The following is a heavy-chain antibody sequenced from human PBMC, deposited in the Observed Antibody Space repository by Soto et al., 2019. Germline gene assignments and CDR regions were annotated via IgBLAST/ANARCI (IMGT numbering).Heavy chain of an antibody. D-gene: IGHD3-3*01. V-gene: IGHV1-8*01. CDR3: ASGHHSPFGVVSIPAYYYSGMDV. CDR2: MNPNSGNT. CDR1: GYTFTSYD. Sequence: QVQLVQSGAEVKKPGASVKVSCKASGYTFTSYDINWVRQATGQGLEWMGWMNPNSGNTGYAQKLQGRVPMPRNPSTSTAYMELSSLRSEDTAVYYCASGHHSPFGVVSIPAYYYSGMDVWGQGTTVTVSS. J-gene: IGHJ6*02.